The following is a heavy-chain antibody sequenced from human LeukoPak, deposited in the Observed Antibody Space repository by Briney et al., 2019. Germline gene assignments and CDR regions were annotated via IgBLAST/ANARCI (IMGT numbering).Heavy chain of an antibody. J-gene: IGHJ6*02. V-gene: IGHV1-46*01. CDR1: GYTFTSYY. D-gene: IGHD3-22*01. CDR2: INPSGGST. Sequence: HWASVKVSCKASGYTFTSYYMHWVRQAPGQGLEWMGIINPSGGSTSYAQKFQGRVTMTRDTSTSTVYMELSGLRSEDTAVYYCARVGVGSGYYYAPPGYYGMDVWGQGTTVTVSS. CDR3: ARVGVGSGYYYAPPGYYGMDV.